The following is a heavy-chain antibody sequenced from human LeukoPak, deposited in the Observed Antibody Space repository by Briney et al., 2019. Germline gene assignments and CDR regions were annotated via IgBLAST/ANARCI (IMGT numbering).Heavy chain of an antibody. CDR2: INYSGST. D-gene: IGHD1-7*01. Sequence: PSETLSLTCTVYGGSFSGYYWSWIRQPPGEGLEWIGEINYSGSTNYNPSLKSRVTISVDTSKNQFSLKLSSVTAADTAVYYCARGGSNWNYVGFDYWGQGTLVTVSS. CDR1: GGSFSGYY. V-gene: IGHV4-34*01. J-gene: IGHJ4*02. CDR3: ARGGSNWNYVGFDY.